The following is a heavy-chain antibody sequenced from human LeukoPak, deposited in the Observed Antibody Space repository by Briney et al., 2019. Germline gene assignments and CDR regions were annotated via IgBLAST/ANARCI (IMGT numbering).Heavy chain of an antibody. V-gene: IGHV1-24*01. CDR2: FDPEDGET. Sequence: ASVKVSCKVSGYTLTGLSMHWVRQAPGKGLEWMGGFDPEDGETIYAQKFQGRVTMTEDTSTDTAYMELSSLRSEDTAVYYCATAIPTKKEERVNILTGYYKRHPFDYWGQGTLVTVSS. CDR1: GYTLTGLS. J-gene: IGHJ4*02. CDR3: ATAIPTKKEERVNILTGYYKRHPFDY. D-gene: IGHD3-9*01.